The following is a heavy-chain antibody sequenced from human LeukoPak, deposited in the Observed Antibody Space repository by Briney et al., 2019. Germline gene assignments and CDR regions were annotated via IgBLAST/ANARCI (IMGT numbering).Heavy chain of an antibody. CDR3: ARDRDYDFWSGYWYYFDY. D-gene: IGHD3-3*01. J-gene: IGHJ4*02. V-gene: IGHV1-8*01. Sequence: ASVKVSCKASGYTFSSYDINWVRQATGQGLEWMGWMNPNSGNTGYAQKFQGRVTMTRNTSITTAYMELRSLRSEDTAVYYCARDRDYDFWSGYWYYFDYWGQGTLVTVSS. CDR1: GYTFSSYD. CDR2: MNPNSGNT.